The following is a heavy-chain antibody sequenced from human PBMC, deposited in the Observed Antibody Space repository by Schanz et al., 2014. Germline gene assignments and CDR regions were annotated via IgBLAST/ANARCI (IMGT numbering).Heavy chain of an antibody. V-gene: IGHV3-30*04. CDR3: AKEESPPSLVDY. Sequence: QVQLVESGGGVVQPGRCLRLSCAASGFTVRSYAMHWVRQAPGKGLEWVAAISYDGSNQYYTDSVKGRFTVSRDNSKTTVYLQMNSLRAEDTAVYYCAKEESPPSLVDYWGQGTLVTVSS. CDR1: GFTVRSYA. J-gene: IGHJ4*02. CDR2: ISYDGSNQ.